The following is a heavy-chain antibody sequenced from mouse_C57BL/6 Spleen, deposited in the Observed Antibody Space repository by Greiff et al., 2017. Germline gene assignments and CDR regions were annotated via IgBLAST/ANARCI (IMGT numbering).Heavy chain of an antibody. D-gene: IGHD2-2*01. CDR1: GFTFSSYA. CDR3: ARDGYDWLAY. J-gene: IGHJ3*01. CDR2: ISDAGSYT. V-gene: IGHV5-4*01. Sequence: EVQLVESGGGLVKPGGSLKLSCAASGFTFSSYAMSWVRQTPEKRLEWVATISDAGSYTYYPDNVKGRFTISRDNSKNNLYLQMGQLKSEDTAMYYGARDGYDWLAYWGQGTLVTVSA.